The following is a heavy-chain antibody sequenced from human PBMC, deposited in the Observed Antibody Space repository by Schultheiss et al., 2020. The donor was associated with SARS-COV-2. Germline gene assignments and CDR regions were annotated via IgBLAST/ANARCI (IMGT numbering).Heavy chain of an antibody. Sequence: GESLKISCAASGFTFSSYAMHWVRQAPGKGLEWVSSISSSSSYIYYADSVKGRFTISRDNAKNSLYLQMNSLRAEDTAVYYCARDPPGGYYYYGMDVWGQGTTVTVSS. V-gene: IGHV3-21*01. CDR2: ISSSSSYI. CDR3: ARDPPGGYYYYGMDV. CDR1: GFTFSSYA. J-gene: IGHJ6*02.